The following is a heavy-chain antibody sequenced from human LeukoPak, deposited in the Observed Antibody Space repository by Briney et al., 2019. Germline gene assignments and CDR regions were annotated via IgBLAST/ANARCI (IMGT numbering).Heavy chain of an antibody. D-gene: IGHD2-2*01. V-gene: IGHV4-59*08. J-gene: IGHJ6*03. CDR3: ARELLSYYMDV. Sequence: SETLSLTCTVSGDSIGSYYWSWIRQPPGKGLEWIGYIYYSGGTSYNPSLKSRLTISVDTSKNQFSLQLSSVAAADTAVYYCARELLSYYMDVWGKGTTVTVSS. CDR2: IYYSGGT. CDR1: GDSIGSYY.